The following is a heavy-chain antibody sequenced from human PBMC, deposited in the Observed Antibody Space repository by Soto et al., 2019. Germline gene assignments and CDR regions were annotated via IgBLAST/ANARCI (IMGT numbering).Heavy chain of an antibody. V-gene: IGHV5-51*01. J-gene: IGHJ3*02. CDR3: AGDLRKQQPPGAFDI. CDR1: GYDFATYW. D-gene: IGHD6-13*01. Sequence: RGESLKISCKGSGYDFATYWIGWVRQMPGKGLEWMGIIYPGDSDTKYSPSFQGQVTISVDKSISTAYLQMNSLRAEDTAVYYCAGDLRKQQPPGAFDIWGQGTMVTVSS. CDR2: IYPGDSDT.